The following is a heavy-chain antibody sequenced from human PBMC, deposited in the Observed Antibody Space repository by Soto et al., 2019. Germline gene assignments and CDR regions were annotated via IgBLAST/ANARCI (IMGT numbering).Heavy chain of an antibody. CDR2: FYYSGST. V-gene: IGHV4-59*08. Sequence: PSETLSLTCTVSGGSISSYYWSWIRQPPGKGLEWIGYFYYSGSTYYNPSLKSRVTISVDTSKNQFSLKLSSVSAADTAVYYCGRRTPVAGGWLDFWGQGTLVTVSS. J-gene: IGHJ5*01. CDR3: GRRTPVAGGWLDF. D-gene: IGHD6-19*01. CDR1: GGSISSYY.